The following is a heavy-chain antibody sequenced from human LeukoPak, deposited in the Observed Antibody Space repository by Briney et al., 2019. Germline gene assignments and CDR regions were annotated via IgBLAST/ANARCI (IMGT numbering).Heavy chain of an antibody. Sequence: SETLSLTCTVSGGSISSYYWNWIRQPPGKGLEWIGNIYYSGSTNYNPSLKSRVTISVDTSKNQFSLKLSSVTAADTAVYYCARAPREYSYGTFDYWAKEPLVTVSS. J-gene: IGHJ4*02. V-gene: IGHV4-59*01. D-gene: IGHD5-18*01. CDR1: GGSISSYY. CDR2: IYYSGST. CDR3: ARAPREYSYGTFDY.